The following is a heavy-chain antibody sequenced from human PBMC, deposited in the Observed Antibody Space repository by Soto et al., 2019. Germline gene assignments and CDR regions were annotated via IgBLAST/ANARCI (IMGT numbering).Heavy chain of an antibody. CDR2: ISGSGGST. CDR1: GFTFSSYA. D-gene: IGHD3-3*01. CDR3: AKDRSYYDFWSGLVPRDDRNWFDP. J-gene: IGHJ5*02. V-gene: IGHV3-23*01. Sequence: PGGSLRLSCAASGFTFSSYAMSWVRQAPGKGLEWVSAISGSGGSTYYADSVKGRFTISRDNSKNTLYLQMNSLRAEDTAVYYCAKDRSYYDFWSGLVPRDDRNWFDPWGQGTLVTVSS.